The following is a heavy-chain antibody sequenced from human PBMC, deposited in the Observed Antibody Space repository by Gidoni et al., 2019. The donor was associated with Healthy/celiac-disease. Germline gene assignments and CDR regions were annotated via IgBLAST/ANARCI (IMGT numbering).Heavy chain of an antibody. V-gene: IGHV4-61*02. J-gene: IGHJ4*02. CDR3: ARRDSSGPFDY. D-gene: IGHD3-22*01. CDR2: IYTSGST. Sequence: QVQLQESGPGLVKPSPPLSLTCTVSGGSISSGSYYWCWTRQPAGMGLEWIGRIYTSGSTNYNPSLKSRVTISVDTSKNQFSLKLSSVTAADTAVYYCARRDSSGPFDYWGQGTLVTVSS. CDR1: GGSISSGSYY.